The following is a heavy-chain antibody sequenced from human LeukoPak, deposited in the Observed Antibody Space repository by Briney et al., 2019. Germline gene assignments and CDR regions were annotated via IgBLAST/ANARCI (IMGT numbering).Heavy chain of an antibody. CDR1: GFTFSSHG. CDR2: IWYDGSHR. Sequence: GGSLRLSCVASGFTFSSHGMHWVRQAPGKGLEWVAVIWYDGSHRYYPDSVKGRFTISRDNSKNTLFLQMESLRVDDTAVYYCVRDNAAADGALDYWGQGSLVTVSS. CDR3: VRDNAAADGALDY. V-gene: IGHV3-33*01. D-gene: IGHD5-24*01. J-gene: IGHJ4*02.